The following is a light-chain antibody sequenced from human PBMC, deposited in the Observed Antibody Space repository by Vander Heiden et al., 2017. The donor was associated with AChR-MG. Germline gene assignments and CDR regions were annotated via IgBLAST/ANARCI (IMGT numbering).Light chain of an antibody. V-gene: IGLV1-40*01. Sequence: QSILTPPPSVSGAPGPGVTLSCTGTSSNIGTIDAVHWYQQLPRTATKLLIYNNDQRPSGVADRFSGSKSGTSASLAITGLQAEDEADYYCQSYDDSLGTWVFGGGTKLTVL. CDR1: SSNIGTIDA. CDR3: QSYDDSLGTWV. J-gene: IGLJ3*02. CDR2: NND.